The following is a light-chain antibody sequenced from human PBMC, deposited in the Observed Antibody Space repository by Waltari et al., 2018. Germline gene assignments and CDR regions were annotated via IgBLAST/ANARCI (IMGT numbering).Light chain of an antibody. CDR1: SSNIGAGYD. J-gene: IGLJ3*02. V-gene: IGLV1-40*01. CDR3: QSYDSSLSAL. Sequence: QSVLTQPPSVSGAPGQRVTISCTGSSSNIGAGYDVHWYQQLPGTAPKLLIYGNCHRPSWVPDRFSGSKSGTSASLAITGLQAEDEADYYCQSYDSSLSALFGGGTKLTVL. CDR2: GNC.